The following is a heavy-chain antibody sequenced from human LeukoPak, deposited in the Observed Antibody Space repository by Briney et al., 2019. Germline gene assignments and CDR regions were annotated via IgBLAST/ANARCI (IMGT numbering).Heavy chain of an antibody. J-gene: IGHJ3*02. Sequence: SSETLSLTCTVSGGSISSGDYYWSWIRQPPGKGLEWIGYIYYSGSTYYNPSLKSRVTISVDTSKNQFSLKLSSVTAADTAVYYCARFATMATGDAFDIWGQGTMVTVSS. V-gene: IGHV4-30-4*08. CDR1: GGSISSGDYY. D-gene: IGHD5-24*01. CDR2: IYYSGST. CDR3: ARFATMATGDAFDI.